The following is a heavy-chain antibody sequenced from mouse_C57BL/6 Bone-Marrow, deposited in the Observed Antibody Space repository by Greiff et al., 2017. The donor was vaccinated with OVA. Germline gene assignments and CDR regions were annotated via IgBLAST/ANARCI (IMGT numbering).Heavy chain of an antibody. CDR1: GFTFSSYA. D-gene: IGHD1-1*01. CDR3: ARGVTTVALGY. J-gene: IGHJ2*01. V-gene: IGHV5-4*01. CDR2: ISDGGSYT. Sequence: EVQLVESGGGLVKPGGSLKLSCAASGFTFSSYAMSWVRQTPEKRLEWVATISDGGSYTYYPDNVKGRFTISRDNAKNNLYLQMSHLKSEDTAMYYCARGVTTVALGYWGQGTTLTVSS.